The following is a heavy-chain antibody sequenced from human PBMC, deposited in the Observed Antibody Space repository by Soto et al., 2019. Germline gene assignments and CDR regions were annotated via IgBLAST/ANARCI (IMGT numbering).Heavy chain of an antibody. D-gene: IGHD4-17*01. J-gene: IGHJ2*01. CDR1: GFTFSSYG. Sequence: QVQLVESGGGVVQPGRSLRLSCAASGFTFSSYGMHWVRQAPGKGLEWVAVISYDGSNKYYVDSVKGRFTISRDNSKNTLYLQMNSLRAEDTAVYYCAKDRTKVTIYWYFDLWGRVTLVTVSS. CDR2: ISYDGSNK. CDR3: AKDRTKVTIYWYFDL. V-gene: IGHV3-30*18.